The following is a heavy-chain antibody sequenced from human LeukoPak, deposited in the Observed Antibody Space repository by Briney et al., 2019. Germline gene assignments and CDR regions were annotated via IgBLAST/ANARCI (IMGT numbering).Heavy chain of an antibody. CDR3: ARDPDFGVVPGHMDV. CDR2: INPNSGGT. D-gene: IGHD3-3*01. J-gene: IGHJ6*03. Sequence: ASVKVSCKASGYTFTGYYMHWVRQAPGQGLEWMGWINPNSGGTNYAQKFQGRVTMTRDTSISTAYMELSRLRSDDTAVYYCARDPDFGVVPGHMDVWGKGTTVTVSS. CDR1: GYTFTGYY. V-gene: IGHV1-2*02.